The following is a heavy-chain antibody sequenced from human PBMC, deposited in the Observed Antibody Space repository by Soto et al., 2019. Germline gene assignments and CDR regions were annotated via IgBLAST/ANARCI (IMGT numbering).Heavy chain of an antibody. CDR2: IYYSGST. CDR3: ARSNYYDSGDYYYRGLSWFGP. Sequence: PSETLSLTCTVSGGSISSGDYYWSWIRQPPGKGLEWIGSIYYSGSTYYNPSLKSRVTISVDTSKNQFSLKLSSVTAADTAVYYCARSNYYDSGDYYYRGLSWFGPWGQGTLVTVSS. J-gene: IGHJ5*02. D-gene: IGHD3-22*01. CDR1: GGSISSGDYY. V-gene: IGHV4-39*01.